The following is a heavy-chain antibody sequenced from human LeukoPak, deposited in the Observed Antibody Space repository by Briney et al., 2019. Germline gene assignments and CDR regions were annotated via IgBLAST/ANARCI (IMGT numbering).Heavy chain of an antibody. CDR3: ARGGGATRIDY. V-gene: IGHV4-61*02. CDR2: IYASGST. J-gene: IGHJ4*02. Sequence: SETLSLTCSVSGDSIRSGTNYWIWMPQPAGKGLEWFGRIYASGSTSYNPSLKSRVTISVDTSKNQFALKVTSVTAADTAVYYCARGGGATRIDYWGQGTLVSVSS. CDR1: GDSIRSGTNY. D-gene: IGHD5-12*01.